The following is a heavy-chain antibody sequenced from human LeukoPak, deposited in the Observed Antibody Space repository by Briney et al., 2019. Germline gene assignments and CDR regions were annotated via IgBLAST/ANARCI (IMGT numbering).Heavy chain of an antibody. D-gene: IGHD1-1*01. CDR1: GFTFSSYA. Sequence: GGSLRLSCAASGFTFSSYAMSWVRQAPGKGLEWVSAISGSGGSTYYADSVKGRFTISRDNSKNTLYLQMNSLRAEDTAVYHCAKDQGQWGTEYCFDYWGQGTLVTVSS. J-gene: IGHJ4*02. CDR3: AKDQGQWGTEYCFDY. CDR2: ISGSGGST. V-gene: IGHV3-23*01.